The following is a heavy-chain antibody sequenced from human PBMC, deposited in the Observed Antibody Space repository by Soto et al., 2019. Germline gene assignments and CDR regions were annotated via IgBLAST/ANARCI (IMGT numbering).Heavy chain of an antibody. CDR3: ARDVGIAAAAFFDY. CDR2: IIPIFGTA. J-gene: IGHJ4*02. CDR1: GGTFSSYA. Sequence: SVKVSCKASGGTFSSYAISWVRQAPGQGLEWMGGIIPIFGTANYAQKFQGRVTITADESTSTAYMELSSLRSEDTAVYYCARDVGIAAAAFFDYWGQGTMVTVSS. V-gene: IGHV1-69*13. D-gene: IGHD6-13*01.